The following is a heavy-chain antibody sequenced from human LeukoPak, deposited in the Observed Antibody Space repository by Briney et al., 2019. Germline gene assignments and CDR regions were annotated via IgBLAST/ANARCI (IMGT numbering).Heavy chain of an antibody. CDR3: ARGDDVDTAMVQNYGMDV. J-gene: IGHJ6*02. V-gene: IGHV3-33*08. D-gene: IGHD5-18*01. CDR1: GFTFSSYG. Sequence: PGGSLRLSCAASGFTFSSYGMHWVRQAPGKGLEWVAVIWYDGSNKYYADSVKGRFTISRDNSKNTLYLQMNSLRAEDTAVYYCARGDDVDTAMVQNYGMDVWGQGTTVTVSS. CDR2: IWYDGSNK.